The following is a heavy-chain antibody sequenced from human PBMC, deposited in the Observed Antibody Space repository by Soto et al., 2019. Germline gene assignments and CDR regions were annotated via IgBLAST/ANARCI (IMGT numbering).Heavy chain of an antibody. CDR1: GFTFSRNA. CDR2: ISYDGNNE. CDR3: TKDPSSIWFYFDY. D-gene: IGHD6-13*01. Sequence: PGGSLRLSCAFSGFTFSRNAIHWVRQAPGKGLEWVAVISYDGNNEYYSDSVKGRFTISRDNSKNTVYLQMNSLRTEDTAVYYCTKDPSSIWFYFDYWGLGALVTSPQ. J-gene: IGHJ4*02. V-gene: IGHV3-30*18.